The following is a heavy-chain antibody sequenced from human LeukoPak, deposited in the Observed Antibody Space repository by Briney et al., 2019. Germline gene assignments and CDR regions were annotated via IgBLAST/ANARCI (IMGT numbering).Heavy chain of an antibody. CDR1: GYTFTSYD. CDR3: ARGGWTSSFDY. CDR2: MNPNSGNT. V-gene: IGHV1-8*01. Sequence: ASVKVSCKASGYTFTSYDINWVRQAPGQGLEWMGWMNPNSGNTDYAQKFQGRVTMTRDTSTSTVYMELSSLRSEDTAVYYCARGGWTSSFDYWGQGTLVTVSS. J-gene: IGHJ4*02. D-gene: IGHD6-19*01.